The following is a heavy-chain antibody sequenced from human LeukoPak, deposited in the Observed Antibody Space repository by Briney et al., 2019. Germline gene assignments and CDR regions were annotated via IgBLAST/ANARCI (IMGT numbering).Heavy chain of an antibody. CDR2: IYPGDSDT. D-gene: IGHD6-6*01. V-gene: IGHV5-51*01. CDR1: GYSFTTYW. CDR3: ARTYSSSSASDY. J-gene: IGHJ4*02. Sequence: GESLQISCKASGYSFTTYWIGWVRQMPGKGLEWMGIIYPGDSDTTYSPSFQGQVTISADKSISTAYLQWSSLKASDTAIYYRARTYSSSSASDYWGQGTPVTVSS.